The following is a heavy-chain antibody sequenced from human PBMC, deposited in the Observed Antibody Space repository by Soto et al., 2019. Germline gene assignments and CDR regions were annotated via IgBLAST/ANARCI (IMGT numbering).Heavy chain of an antibody. CDR1: GFTFSSYG. D-gene: IGHD1-1*01. V-gene: IGHV3-30*18. Sequence: QVELVESGGGVVQPGRSLRLSCAASGFTFSSYGMHWVRQAPGKGLEWVAVISYDGNLAYYAESVKGRFTISRDNSKNTLYLQMNSLRTEDTAIYYCAKEGPITNWYFDYWGQGTLVTVSS. CDR2: ISYDGNLA. J-gene: IGHJ4*02. CDR3: AKEGPITNWYFDY.